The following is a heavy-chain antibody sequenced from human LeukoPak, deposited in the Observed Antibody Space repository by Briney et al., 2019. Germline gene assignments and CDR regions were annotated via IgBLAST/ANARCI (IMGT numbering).Heavy chain of an antibody. CDR2: INPNSGGT. V-gene: IGHV1-2*02. D-gene: IGHD3-22*01. J-gene: IGHJ4*02. CDR3: ARDGGPYYYDSSGYTWGNFDY. CDR1: GYTFTGYY. Sequence: VASVKVSCKASGYTFTGYYMHWVRQAPGQGLEWMGWINPNSGGTNYAQKFQGRVTMTRDTSISTAYMELSRLRSDDTAVYYCARDGGPYYYDSSGYTWGNFDYWGQGTLVTVSS.